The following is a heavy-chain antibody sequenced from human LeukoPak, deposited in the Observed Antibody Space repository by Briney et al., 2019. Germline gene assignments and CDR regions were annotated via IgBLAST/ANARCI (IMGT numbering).Heavy chain of an antibody. J-gene: IGHJ4*02. CDR3: ARHNPDTPIAVAGTTYFDY. V-gene: IGHV4-59*08. Sequence: PSETLSLTCTVSGGSISSYYWSWIRQPPGKGLEWIGYIYYSGSTNYNPSLKSRVTISVDTSKNQFSLKLSSVTAADTAVYYCARHNPDTPIAVAGTTYFDYWGQGTLVTVSS. D-gene: IGHD6-19*01. CDR2: IYYSGST. CDR1: GGSISSYY.